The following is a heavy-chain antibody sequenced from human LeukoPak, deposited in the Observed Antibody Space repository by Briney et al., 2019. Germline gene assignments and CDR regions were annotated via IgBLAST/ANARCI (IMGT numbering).Heavy chain of an antibody. V-gene: IGHV3-30*02. D-gene: IGHD4-11*01. J-gene: IGHJ1*01. CDR2: IRYDGSNK. Sequence: PGGSLRLSCAASGFTFSSYGMHWVRQAPGKGLEWVAFIRYDGSNKYYADSVKGRFTISRDNSKNTLYLQMNSLGADDTAVYYCATYSILNAREFRYWGQGTLVTVTS. CDR3: ATYSILNAREFRY. CDR1: GFTFSSYG.